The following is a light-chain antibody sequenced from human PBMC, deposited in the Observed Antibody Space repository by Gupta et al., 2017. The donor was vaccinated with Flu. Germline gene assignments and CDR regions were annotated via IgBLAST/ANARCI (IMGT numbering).Light chain of an antibody. CDR3: QQYGSSPLLT. Sequence: EIVFTQSPGTLSLSPGERATLSCRASQSVSSSYLAWYQQKPGQAPRLLIYGASSRATGIPDRFSGSGSGTDFTLTISRREPEDFAVYYCQQYGSSPLLTFGPGTKVDIK. V-gene: IGKV3-20*01. CDR1: QSVSSSY. CDR2: GAS. J-gene: IGKJ3*01.